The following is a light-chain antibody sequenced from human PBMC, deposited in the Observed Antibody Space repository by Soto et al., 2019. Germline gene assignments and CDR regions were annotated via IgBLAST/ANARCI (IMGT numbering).Light chain of an antibody. J-gene: IGKJ3*01. CDR2: SGS. V-gene: IGKV2-28*01. CDR1: QSLLHSNGYNY. CDR3: IQALQAPFT. Sequence: EIVMTQSPLSLPVTPGEPASISCKSSQSLLHSNGYNYLDWYLQKPGQSPQLLIYSGSNRASGVPDRFSGSGSGTDFTLKISRVEADDVAVYYCIQALQAPFTFGPGTKVDIK.